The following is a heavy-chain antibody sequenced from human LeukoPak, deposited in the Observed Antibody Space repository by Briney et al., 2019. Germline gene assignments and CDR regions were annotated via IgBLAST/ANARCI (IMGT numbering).Heavy chain of an antibody. V-gene: IGHV4-30-4*01. CDR2: IYYSGST. CDR1: GGSISSGDYY. D-gene: IGHD6-13*01. CDR3: TRGLAAAARYYYYGMDV. J-gene: IGHJ6*02. Sequence: SETLSLTCTVSGGSISSGDYYWSWIRQPPGKGLEWIGYIYYSGSTNYNPSLKSRVTISVDTSKNQFSLKLSSVTAADTAVYYCTRGLAAAARYYYYGMDVWGQGTTVTVSS.